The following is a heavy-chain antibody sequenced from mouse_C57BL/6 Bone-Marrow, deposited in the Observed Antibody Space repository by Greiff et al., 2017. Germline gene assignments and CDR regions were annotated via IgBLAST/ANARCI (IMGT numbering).Heavy chain of an antibody. D-gene: IGHD1-1*01. CDR2: ISSGGDYI. CDR3: TRDDYGSHDY. CDR1: GFTFSSYA. Sequence: EVKVVESGEGLVKPGGSLKLSCAASGFTFSSYAMSWVRQTPEKRLEWVAYISSGGDYIYYADTVKGRFTISRDNARNTLYLQMSSLKSEDTAMYYCTRDDYGSHDYWGQGTTLTVSS. V-gene: IGHV5-9-1*02. J-gene: IGHJ2*01.